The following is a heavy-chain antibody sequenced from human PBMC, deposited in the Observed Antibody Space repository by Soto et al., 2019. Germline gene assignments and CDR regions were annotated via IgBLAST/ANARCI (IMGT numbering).Heavy chain of an antibody. CDR2: ISGSGGST. J-gene: IGHJ4*02. V-gene: IGHV3-23*01. Sequence: GGSLRLSCAASGFTFSRYAMAWVRQAPGKGLERVSAISGSGGSTYYADSVKGRFTISGDNSKNTLYLQMNSLRAEDTAVYYCAAHRGYSSSSQSFDYWGQGTLVTVSS. CDR1: GFTFSRYA. CDR3: AAHRGYSSSSQSFDY. D-gene: IGHD6-6*01.